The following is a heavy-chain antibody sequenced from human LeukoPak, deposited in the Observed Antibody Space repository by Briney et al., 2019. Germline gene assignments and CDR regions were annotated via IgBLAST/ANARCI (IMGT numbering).Heavy chain of an antibody. J-gene: IGHJ5*02. CDR2: INHSGST. D-gene: IGHD2-8*01. V-gene: IGHV4-34*01. CDR3: ARGARYCTNGVCYRYWFDP. CDR1: GGSFSGYY. Sequence: PSETLSLTCAVYGGSFSGYYWSWIRQPPGKGLEWIGEINHSGSTNYNPSLKSRVTISVGTSKNQFSLKLSSVTAADTAVYYCARGARYCTNGVCYRYWFDPWGQGTLVTVSS.